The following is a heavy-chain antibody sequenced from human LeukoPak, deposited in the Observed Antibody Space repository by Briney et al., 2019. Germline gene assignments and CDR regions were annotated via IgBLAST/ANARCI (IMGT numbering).Heavy chain of an antibody. Sequence: ASVKVSCKASGYTFTSYYMHWVRQAPGQGLEWMGIINPSGGSTGYAQKFQGRVAMTRDTSTSTVYMELSSLRSEDTAVYYCARTLFGDQYQLLHNWFDPWGQGTLVTVSS. V-gene: IGHV1-46*01. J-gene: IGHJ5*02. CDR2: INPSGGST. CDR3: ARTLFGDQYQLLHNWFDP. CDR1: GYTFTSYY. D-gene: IGHD2-2*01.